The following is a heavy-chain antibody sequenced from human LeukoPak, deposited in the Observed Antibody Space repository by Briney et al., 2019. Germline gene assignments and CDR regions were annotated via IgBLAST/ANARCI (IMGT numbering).Heavy chain of an antibody. D-gene: IGHD3-22*01. Sequence: SETLSLTCSVSGGSITSGRYYWTWIRQPAGKGLEWIGRLYTNDNTNYDPSLESRVSISVDTSKNQFSLKLSSVTAADTAVYYCARGDAREHYYDSSGYYSYYFDYWGQGTLVTVSS. V-gene: IGHV4-61*02. CDR1: GGSITSGRYY. CDR3: ARGDAREHYYDSSGYYSYYFDY. CDR2: LYTNDNT. J-gene: IGHJ4*02.